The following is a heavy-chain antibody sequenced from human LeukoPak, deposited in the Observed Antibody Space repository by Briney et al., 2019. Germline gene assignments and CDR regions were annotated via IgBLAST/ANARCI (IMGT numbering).Heavy chain of an antibody. D-gene: IGHD3-16*02. Sequence: GRSLRLSCAASGFTFSNFAVHWVRQAPGKGLEWVAVISYDGSNKYYADSVKGRFTISRDNAKNSLYLQMNSLRAEDTAVYYCARGRASYYFDYWGQGTLVTVSS. J-gene: IGHJ4*02. V-gene: IGHV3-30*04. CDR2: ISYDGSNK. CDR1: GFTFSNFA. CDR3: ARGRASYYFDY.